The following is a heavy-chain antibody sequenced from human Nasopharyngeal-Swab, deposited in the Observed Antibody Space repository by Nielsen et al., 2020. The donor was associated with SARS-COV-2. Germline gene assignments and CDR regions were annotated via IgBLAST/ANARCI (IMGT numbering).Heavy chain of an antibody. CDR1: GDSMTNYY. Sequence: SETLSLTCTVSGDSMTNYYWNWIRQPPGKGLEWLGYVYYSGHTNYNPSLTSRITISVDTSKNQFSLKLTSVTAADTAVYYCARWGVDCSTTSCNDAFDIWGQGAVVTVSS. D-gene: IGHD2-2*01. V-gene: IGHV4-59*08. J-gene: IGHJ3*02. CDR3: ARWGVDCSTTSCNDAFDI. CDR2: VYYSGHT.